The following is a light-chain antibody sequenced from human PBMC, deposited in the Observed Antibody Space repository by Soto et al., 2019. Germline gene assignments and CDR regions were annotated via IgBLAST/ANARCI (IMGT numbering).Light chain of an antibody. CDR2: DAS. J-gene: IGKJ2*01. CDR1: QTIRSNY. CDR3: QQYGNSIPDT. Sequence: EIVLTQSPGTLSLSPGERATLSCRASQTIRSNYLAWYQHKPGQPPRLLIYDASSRATGIPDRFSGSGSGTDFTLTISRLEPEDVAVYYCQQYGNSIPDTFGQGTKLEIK. V-gene: IGKV3-20*01.